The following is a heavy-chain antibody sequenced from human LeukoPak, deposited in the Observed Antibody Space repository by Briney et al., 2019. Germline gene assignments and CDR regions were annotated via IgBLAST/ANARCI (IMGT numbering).Heavy chain of an antibody. Sequence: GGALRLSCAASGFTFSDFPMIWVRQAPGKGLEWVSSIFPSSGEIHYADSVKGRFTISRDNSRSTLSLQMDSLRAEDTATYYCATYRQIEVPFEFWGQGTLVTVSS. CDR2: IFPSSGEI. J-gene: IGHJ4*02. D-gene: IGHD1-1*01. CDR3: ATYRQIEVPFEF. CDR1: GFTFSDFP. V-gene: IGHV3-23*01.